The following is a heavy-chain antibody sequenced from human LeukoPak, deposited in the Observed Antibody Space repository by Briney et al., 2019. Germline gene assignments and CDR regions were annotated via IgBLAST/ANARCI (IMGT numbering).Heavy chain of an antibody. CDR1: GFTFSGYW. J-gene: IGHJ4*02. CDR3: SRGNYFDY. V-gene: IGHV3-74*01. Sequence: QPGGSLRLSCAASGFTFSGYWMHWVRQAPGKGLVWVSVINGDGSGTIYADSVKGRLTISRDDAKNTLYLQMASLRAEDTAVYYCSRGNYFDYWGQGALVTVSS. CDR2: INGDGSGT.